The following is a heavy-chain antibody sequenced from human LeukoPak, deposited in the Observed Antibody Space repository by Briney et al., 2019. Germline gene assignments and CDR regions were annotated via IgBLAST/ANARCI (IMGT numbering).Heavy chain of an antibody. CDR3: ARDDAQGYQLLGKLDY. D-gene: IGHD2-2*01. CDR2: IWYDGSNK. CDR1: GLTFSSYG. J-gene: IGHJ4*02. V-gene: IGHV3-33*01. Sequence: GRSLRLSCAASGLTFSSYGMHWVRQAPGKGLEWVAVIWYDGSNKYYADSVKGRFTISRDNSKNTLYLQMNSLRAEDTAVYYCARDDAQGYQLLGKLDYWGQGTLVTVSS.